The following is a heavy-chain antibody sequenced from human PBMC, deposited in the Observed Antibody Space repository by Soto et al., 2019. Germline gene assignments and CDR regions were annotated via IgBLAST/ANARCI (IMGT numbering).Heavy chain of an antibody. CDR3: ARVLDSSGYYWFDP. CDR1: GGSISSGGYY. V-gene: IGHV4-31*03. Sequence: QVQLQESGPGLVKPSQTLSLTCTVSGGSISSGGYYCSWIRQHPGKGLEWIGYIYYSGSTYYNPSLKSRFTISLDTSKNQVSLKLSSVTAADTAVYYCARVLDSSGYYWFDPWCQGTLVTVSS. J-gene: IGHJ5*02. CDR2: IYYSGST. D-gene: IGHD3-22*01.